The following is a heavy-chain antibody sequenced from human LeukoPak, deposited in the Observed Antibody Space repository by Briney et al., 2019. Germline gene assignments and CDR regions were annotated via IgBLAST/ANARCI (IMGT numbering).Heavy chain of an antibody. D-gene: IGHD6-19*01. CDR1: GFIFDNYA. CDR2: ISGDGGST. CDR3: ARESETSGWYDY. Sequence: PGGSLRLSCAAPGFIFDNYAIHWVRQAPGKGLEWVSLISGDGGSTFYADSVRGRFTISRDNTRKSLSLQMSSLRSDDTALYYCARESETSGWYDYWGQGTLVTVSS. J-gene: IGHJ4*02. V-gene: IGHV3-43*02.